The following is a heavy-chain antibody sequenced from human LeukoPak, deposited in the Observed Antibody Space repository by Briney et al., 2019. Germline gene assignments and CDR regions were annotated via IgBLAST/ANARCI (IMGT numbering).Heavy chain of an antibody. J-gene: IGHJ4*02. Sequence: GGSLRLSCAASGFTFSSSAMSWVRQAPGKGLYWVSAISGSGTGTYYADSVKGRFTISRDNSKNTLYLQTNSLRAEDTAVDYCAKEGGTVTRFDYWGQGTLVTVSS. V-gene: IGHV3-23*01. CDR3: AKEGGTVTRFDY. CDR2: ISGSGTGT. D-gene: IGHD1-7*01. CDR1: GFTFSSSA.